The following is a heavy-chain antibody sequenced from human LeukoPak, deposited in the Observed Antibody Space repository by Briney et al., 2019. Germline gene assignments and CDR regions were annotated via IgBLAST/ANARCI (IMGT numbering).Heavy chain of an antibody. CDR1: GDSISSDY. J-gene: IGHJ4*02. D-gene: IGHD6-6*01. Sequence: SETLSLTCTVSGDSISSDYWSWIRQPPGRGLEWIGYIYYSGSTNYNPSLKSRVTISVDTSKNQFSLKLSSVTAADTAVYYCARGDRIAARPTAFDYWGQGTLVTVSS. CDR3: ARGDRIAARPTAFDY. V-gene: IGHV4-59*01. CDR2: IYYSGST.